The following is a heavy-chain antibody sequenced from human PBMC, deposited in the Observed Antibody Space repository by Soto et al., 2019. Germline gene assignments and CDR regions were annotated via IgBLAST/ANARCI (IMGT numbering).Heavy chain of an antibody. CDR3: AHPRTYGVFDAYDI. CDR2: LTPSGGET. CDR1: GFTFGTYA. J-gene: IGHJ3*02. V-gene: IGHV3-23*01. D-gene: IGHD4-17*01. Sequence: GGSLRLSCVASGFTFGTYAMSWARKAPGKGLEWVSALTPSGGETYYADSVKGRFTISRDNSMNALYLQMNSLRIEDTAVYYCAHPRTYGVFDAYDISGQGTMVTVSS.